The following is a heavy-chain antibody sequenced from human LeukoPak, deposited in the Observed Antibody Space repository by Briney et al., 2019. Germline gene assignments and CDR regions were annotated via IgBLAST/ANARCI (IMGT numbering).Heavy chain of an antibody. CDR1: GYGFTSYW. CDR3: ARRYSSSWGPRDAFDI. CDR2: IYPGDADT. D-gene: IGHD6-13*01. V-gene: IGHV5-51*01. Sequence: GVPLQISSKGPGYGFTSYWIGWARPMTGQGLEWMGIIYPGDADTRYSPSFQGQVTISADTSISTAYLQWSSLKAPDTAVYYCARRYSSSWGPRDAFDIWGQGTMVTVSS. J-gene: IGHJ3*02.